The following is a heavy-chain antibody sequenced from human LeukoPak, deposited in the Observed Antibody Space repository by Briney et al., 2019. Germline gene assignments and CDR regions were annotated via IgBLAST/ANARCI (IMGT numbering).Heavy chain of an antibody. CDR2: ISYDGSNK. V-gene: IGHV3-30*18. CDR1: GFTFSSYG. J-gene: IGHJ6*02. Sequence: GGSLRLPWAASGFTFSSYGMHWVRQAPGKGLEWVAVISYDGSNKYYADSVKGRFTISRDNSKNTLYLQMNSLRAEDTAVYYCAKDSGSGYDSDYYYGMDVWGQGTTVTVSS. D-gene: IGHD5-12*01. CDR3: AKDSGSGYDSDYYYGMDV.